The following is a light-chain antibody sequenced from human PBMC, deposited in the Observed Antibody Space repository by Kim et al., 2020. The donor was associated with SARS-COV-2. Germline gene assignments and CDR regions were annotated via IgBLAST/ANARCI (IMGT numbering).Light chain of an antibody. Sequence: DIQMTQSPSSLSASVGDRVTITCRASQNINNYLNWYQQKPGKAPKLLIYAASILQSGVPSTFSGSGSGTDFTLTINGLQVEDFATYFCQQSFNAHKTFGQGTKVDIK. J-gene: IGKJ1*01. CDR1: QNINNY. V-gene: IGKV1-39*01. CDR2: AAS. CDR3: QQSFNAHKT.